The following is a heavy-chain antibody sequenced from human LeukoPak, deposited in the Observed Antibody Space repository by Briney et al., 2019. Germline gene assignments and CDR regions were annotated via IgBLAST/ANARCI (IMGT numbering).Heavy chain of an antibody. Sequence: GRSLRLSCAASGFTFSSYAVHWVRQAPGKGLKWVAVISYDGSNKYYADSVKGRFTISRDNSKNTLYLQMNSLRAEDTAVYYCMVTAIEDFDYWGQGTLVTVSS. J-gene: IGHJ4*02. CDR2: ISYDGSNK. CDR1: GFTFSSYA. D-gene: IGHD2-21*02. V-gene: IGHV3-30-3*01. CDR3: MVTAIEDFDY.